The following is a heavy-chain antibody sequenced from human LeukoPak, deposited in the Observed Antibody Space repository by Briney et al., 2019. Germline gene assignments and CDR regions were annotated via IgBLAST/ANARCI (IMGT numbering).Heavy chain of an antibody. V-gene: IGHV4-34*01. D-gene: IGHD5-24*01. CDR1: GGSFSGYY. Sequence: SETLSLTCAVYGGSFSGYYWSWIRQPPGKGLEWIGEIDHSGSTNYNPSLKSRVTISVDTSKNQFSLKLSSVTAADTAVYYCASLPRRDGYNGDYWGQGTLVTVSS. CDR2: IDHSGST. J-gene: IGHJ4*02. CDR3: ASLPRRDGYNGDY.